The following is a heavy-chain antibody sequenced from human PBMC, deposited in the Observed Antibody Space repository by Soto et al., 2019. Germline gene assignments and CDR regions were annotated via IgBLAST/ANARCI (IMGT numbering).Heavy chain of an antibody. D-gene: IGHD2-2*01. J-gene: IGHJ6*04. CDR1: GFTFDDYA. Sequence: GGSLRLSCAASGFTFDDYAMHWVRQAPGKGLEWVSGISWNSGSTDYADSVKGRFTISRDNAKNSLYLQMNSLRAEDTALYYCAKACSTSCYLDVWGKGTAVTVSS. CDR3: AKACSTSCYLDV. CDR2: ISWNSGST. V-gene: IGHV3-9*01.